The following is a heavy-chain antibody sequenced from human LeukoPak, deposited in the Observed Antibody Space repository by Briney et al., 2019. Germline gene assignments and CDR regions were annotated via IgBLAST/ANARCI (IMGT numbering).Heavy chain of an antibody. J-gene: IGHJ4*02. CDR2: IYYGRTT. Sequence: SETLSLTCTVSTDSISSSSHHWGWIRQSPGKGLEWIGSIYYGRTTYYNPSLNSRVAISVVTSKNQFSLQLNSVTAADTAVYYCVRHDGRGGATMGALDSWGQGSVVTVSS. D-gene: IGHD5-12*01. V-gene: IGHV4-39*01. CDR3: VRHDGRGGATMGALDS. CDR1: TDSISSSSHH.